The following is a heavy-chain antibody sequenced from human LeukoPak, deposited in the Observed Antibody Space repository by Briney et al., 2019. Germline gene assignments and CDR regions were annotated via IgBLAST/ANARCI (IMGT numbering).Heavy chain of an antibody. CDR3: ARDYPGDSFSWEDYFDY. V-gene: IGHV3-23*01. J-gene: IGHJ4*02. CDR2: IGESGDDT. CDR1: GFTYSNFA. D-gene: IGHD1-1*01. Sequence: PGGSLRLSCAASGFTYSNFAMSWVRQAPGKGLEWVSSIGESGDDTDNADSVKGRFTISIDNSKNTLYIQMNNLRAEDTAVYYCARDYPGDSFSWEDYFDYWGQGTLVTVSS.